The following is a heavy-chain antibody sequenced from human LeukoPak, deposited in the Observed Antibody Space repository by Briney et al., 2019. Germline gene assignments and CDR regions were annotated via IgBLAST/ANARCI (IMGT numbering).Heavy chain of an antibody. Sequence: PSETLSLTCTVSGGSISSYYWSWIRQPPGKGLEWIGYIYYSGSTNYNPSLKSRVTISVDTSKNQFSLMLSSVTAADTAVYYCARDDYGDFQGAFDIWGQGTMVTVSS. CDR3: ARDDYGDFQGAFDI. CDR1: GGSISSYY. J-gene: IGHJ3*02. D-gene: IGHD4-17*01. CDR2: IYYSGST. V-gene: IGHV4-59*01.